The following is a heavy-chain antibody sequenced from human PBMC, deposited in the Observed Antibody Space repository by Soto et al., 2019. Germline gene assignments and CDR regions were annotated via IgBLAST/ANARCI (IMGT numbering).Heavy chain of an antibody. CDR2: IYYSGTT. CDR3: ARHKGHSHWFDP. CDR1: GGSISSSGYS. J-gene: IGHJ5*02. V-gene: IGHV4-39*01. Sequence: SETLSLTCTVSGGSISSSGYSWGWIRQPPGKGLEYIGNIYYSGTTYYNPSLKSRVTISVDTSKNQFSLKLSSVTAADTAVYYCARHKGHSHWFDPWGQGTLVTVSS.